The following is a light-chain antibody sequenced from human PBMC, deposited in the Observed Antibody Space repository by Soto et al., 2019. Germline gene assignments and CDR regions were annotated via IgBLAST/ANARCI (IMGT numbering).Light chain of an antibody. Sequence: EIVMTQSPATLSGSPGERATLSCRASQSVNSHLAWYHQKPGQAPRLLIYGASTRATGIPARFSGSGSGTEITLTISSLQSEDFAVYYCQQYNNWPRTFGQGTKVEIK. J-gene: IGKJ1*01. CDR3: QQYNNWPRT. V-gene: IGKV3-15*01. CDR2: GAS. CDR1: QSVNSH.